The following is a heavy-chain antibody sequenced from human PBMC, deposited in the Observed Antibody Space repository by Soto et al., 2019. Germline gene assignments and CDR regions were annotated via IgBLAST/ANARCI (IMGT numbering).Heavy chain of an antibody. J-gene: IGHJ4*02. Sequence: PSETLSLTCTVSGGSISSYYRSWIRQPPGKGLEWIGCIYYSGSTNYNPSLKSRVTISVDTSKNQFSLKLSSVTAADTAVYYCARERVEGSGSYSVSFDYWGQGTLVTAPQ. CDR3: ARERVEGSGSYSVSFDY. D-gene: IGHD3-10*01. V-gene: IGHV4-59*01. CDR1: GGSISSYY. CDR2: IYYSGST.